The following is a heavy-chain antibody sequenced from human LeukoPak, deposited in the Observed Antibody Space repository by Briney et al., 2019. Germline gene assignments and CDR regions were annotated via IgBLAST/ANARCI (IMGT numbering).Heavy chain of an antibody. CDR2: IYHSGST. CDR1: GGSINNGGYY. D-gene: IGHD3-3*01. CDR3: ARDTLLNDFWSGYPLD. J-gene: IGHJ4*02. Sequence: SETLSLTCTVSGGSINNGGYYWSWIRQYPGKGLEWIGYIYHSGSTYYNPSLKSRVTISVDRSKNQFSLKLSSVTAADTAVYYCARDTLLNDFWSGYPLDWGQGTLVTVSS. V-gene: IGHV4-31*03.